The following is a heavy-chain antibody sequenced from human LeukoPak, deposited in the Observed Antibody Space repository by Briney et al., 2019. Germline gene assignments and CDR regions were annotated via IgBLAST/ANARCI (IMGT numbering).Heavy chain of an antibody. CDR3: ARRGGSYWNYYYYGMDV. CDR1: GFTFSSYA. Sequence: GGSLRLSRAASGFTFSSYAMSWVRQAPGKGLEWVSVIYSGGSTYYADSVKGRFTISRDNSKNTLYLQMNSLRAEDTAVYYCARRGGSYWNYYYYGMDVWGQGTTVTVSS. V-gene: IGHV3-53*01. D-gene: IGHD1-26*01. J-gene: IGHJ6*02. CDR2: IYSGGST.